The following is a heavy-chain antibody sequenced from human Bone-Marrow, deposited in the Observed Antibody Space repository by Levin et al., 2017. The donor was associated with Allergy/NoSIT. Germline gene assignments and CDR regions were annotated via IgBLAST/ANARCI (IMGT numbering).Heavy chain of an antibody. CDR2: IDYSGIT. V-gene: IGHV4-61*01. CDR3: ARDFDYYYYMDV. CDR1: GASVSSGSNY. J-gene: IGHJ6*03. Sequence: SQTLSLTCTVSGASVSSGSNYWSWIRQSPGNGLEWIGCIDYSGITKYNPSLRSRVTISADTSKNQFSLTLNSVTAADTAVYYCARDFDYYYYMDVWGKGTTVTVSS.